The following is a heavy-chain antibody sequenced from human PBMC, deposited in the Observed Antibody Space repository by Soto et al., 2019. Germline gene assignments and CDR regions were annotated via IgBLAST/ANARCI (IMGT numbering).Heavy chain of an antibody. Sequence: LRLSCAASGFTFSSYSMNWVRQAPGKGLEWVSDISSSSNTINYADSVKGRFTISRDNAKNSLYLQMNSLRDEDTAVYYCATESVDTAMEHRFCLFVWGDGTRVTVS. J-gene: IGHJ4*03. D-gene: IGHD5-18*01. CDR2: ISSSSNTI. CDR3: ATESVDTAMEHRFCLFV. CDR1: GFTFSSYS. V-gene: IGHV3-48*02.